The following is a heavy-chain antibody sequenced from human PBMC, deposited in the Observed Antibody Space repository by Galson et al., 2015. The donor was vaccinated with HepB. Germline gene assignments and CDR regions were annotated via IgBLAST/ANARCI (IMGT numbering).Heavy chain of an antibody. J-gene: IGHJ3*02. D-gene: IGHD1-26*01. CDR2: VGSAGDP. Sequence: SLRLSCAASGFTFSRYDMHWVRQATGKGLEWVSAVGSAGDPYYPGTVKGRLTTVSENATNSMVLQLNSLRAGDAAVDYCSTPQRRSMGAASTGGFDIWGQGTMVTVSP. V-gene: IGHV3-13*05. CDR3: STPQRRSMGAASTGGFDI. CDR1: GFTFSRYD.